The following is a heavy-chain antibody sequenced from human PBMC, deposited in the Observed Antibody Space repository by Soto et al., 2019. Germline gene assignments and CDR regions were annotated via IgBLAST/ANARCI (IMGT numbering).Heavy chain of an antibody. CDR1: GGSFSGYY. Sequence: SETLSLTCAVYGGSFSGYYWSWIRQPPGKGLEWIGEINHSGSTNYNPSLKSRVTISVDTSKNQFSLKLSSVTAADTAVYYCARGDYSSSWYPKAYYYYGMDVWGQGTTVTVSS. J-gene: IGHJ6*02. CDR3: ARGDYSSSWYPKAYYYYGMDV. V-gene: IGHV4-34*01. D-gene: IGHD6-13*01. CDR2: INHSGST.